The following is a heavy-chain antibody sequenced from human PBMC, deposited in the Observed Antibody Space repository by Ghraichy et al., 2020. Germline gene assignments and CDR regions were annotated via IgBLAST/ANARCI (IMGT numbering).Heavy chain of an antibody. Sequence: GGSLRLSCAASGFTFSSYWMSWVRQAPGKGLEWVANIKQDGSEKYYVDSVKGRFTISRDNAKNSLYLQMNSLRAEDTAVYYCARDQYSSGWYDDYYYYYYMDVWGKGTPVPVPS. CDR1: GFTFSSYW. V-gene: IGHV3-7*03. CDR2: IKQDGSEK. D-gene: IGHD6-19*01. J-gene: IGHJ6*03. CDR3: ARDQYSSGWYDDYYYYYYMDV.